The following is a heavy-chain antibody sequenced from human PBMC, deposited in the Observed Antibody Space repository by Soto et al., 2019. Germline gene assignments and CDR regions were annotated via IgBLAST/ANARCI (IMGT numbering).Heavy chain of an antibody. Sequence: PGGSLSPSFPASEFPSISYPIGWVRQAPGTGLEWVSSINIDGATHYIDSVKGRFTISRDNSKNTLYLQMSSLRAEDTAVYYCAKDYYMGVWAKGTTVTVSS. V-gene: IGHV3-23*01. J-gene: IGHJ6*03. CDR3: AKDYYMGV. CDR2: INIDGAT. CDR1: EFPSISYP.